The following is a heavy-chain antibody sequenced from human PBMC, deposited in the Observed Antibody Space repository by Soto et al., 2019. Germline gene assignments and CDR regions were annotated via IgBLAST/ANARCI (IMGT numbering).Heavy chain of an antibody. CDR1: GYTFTSYY. Sequence: ASVKVSCKASGYTFTSYYMHWVRQAPGQGLEWMGWISAYNGNTNYAQKLQGRVTMTTDTSTSTAYMELRSLRSDDTAVYYCARESYYDSSGYWSPGRPLDYWGQGTLVTVSS. CDR3: ARESYYDSSGYWSPGRPLDY. J-gene: IGHJ4*02. V-gene: IGHV1-18*04. CDR2: ISAYNGNT. D-gene: IGHD3-22*01.